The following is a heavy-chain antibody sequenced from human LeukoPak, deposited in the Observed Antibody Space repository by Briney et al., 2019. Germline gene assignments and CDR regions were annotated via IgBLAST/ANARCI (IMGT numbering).Heavy chain of an antibody. Sequence: GGSLRLSCSASGFTFSSYAMHWVRQAPGKGLEYVSAISSNGGSTYYADSVKGRFTISRDNSKNTLYLQMSSLRAEDTAVYYCVKDEGMGDYVWGGPPGYWGQGTLVTVSS. CDR2: ISSNGGST. V-gene: IGHV3-64D*09. J-gene: IGHJ4*02. D-gene: IGHD3-16*01. CDR3: VKDEGMGDYVWGGPPGY. CDR1: GFTFSSYA.